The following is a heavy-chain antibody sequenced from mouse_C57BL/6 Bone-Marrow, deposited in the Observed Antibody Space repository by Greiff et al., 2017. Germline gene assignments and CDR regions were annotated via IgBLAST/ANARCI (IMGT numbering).Heavy chain of an antibody. D-gene: IGHD2-12*01. Sequence: EVMLVESGEGLVKPGGSLKLSCAASGFTFSSYAMSWVRQTPEKRLEWVAYISSGGDYIYYADTVQGRITISRDNARNTLYLQMSSLKSEDTAMYYCTRGRVYDVDAMDYWGQGTSVTVSS. J-gene: IGHJ4*01. CDR1: GFTFSSYA. V-gene: IGHV5-9-1*02. CDR3: TRGRVYDVDAMDY. CDR2: ISSGGDYI.